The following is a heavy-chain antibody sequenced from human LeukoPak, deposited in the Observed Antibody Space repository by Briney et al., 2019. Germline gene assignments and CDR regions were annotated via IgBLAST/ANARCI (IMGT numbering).Heavy chain of an antibody. CDR2: IYYSGST. J-gene: IGHJ5*02. CDR3: ARESTSMGFDP. V-gene: IGHV4-59*01. D-gene: IGHD1-26*01. CDR1: GGSFSSYY. Sequence: SETLSLTCIVSGGSFSSYYWNWIRQPAGKGLEWIGYIYYSGSTNYNPSLKSRVTISVDTSKNQFSLKLSSVTAADTAVYYCARESTSMGFDPWGQGTLVTVSS.